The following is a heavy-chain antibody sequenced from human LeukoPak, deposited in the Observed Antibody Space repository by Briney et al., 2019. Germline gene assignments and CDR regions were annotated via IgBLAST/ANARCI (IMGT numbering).Heavy chain of an antibody. V-gene: IGHV4-39*01. CDR3: ARRGVVVVIIRAFDI. J-gene: IGHJ3*02. Sequence: SETLSLTCTVSGGSISSSPYYWGWVRQPPGKGLEWIGSIYYSGNTYYNPSLKSRVTISVDTSKNQFSLKVSSVTAADTAVYYCARRGVVVVIIRAFDIWGQGTMVTVSS. CDR1: GGSISSSPYY. CDR2: IYYSGNT. D-gene: IGHD3-22*01.